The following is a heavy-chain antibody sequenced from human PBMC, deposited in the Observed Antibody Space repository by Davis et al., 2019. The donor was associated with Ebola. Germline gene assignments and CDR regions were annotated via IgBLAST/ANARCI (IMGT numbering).Heavy chain of an antibody. D-gene: IGHD1-14*01. V-gene: IGHV3-7*03. CDR2: IKQDGSET. CDR1: GLNLRTHW. Sequence: PAGSLTLSCAASGLNLRTHWMSWVRQAPGKGLEWVANIKQDGSETYHVDSVRGRFTTSRDNANNSLYLQMNSLRAGDTAVYYCARSFSGYFDLWGRGTLVTVSS. CDR3: ARSFSGYFDL. J-gene: IGHJ2*01.